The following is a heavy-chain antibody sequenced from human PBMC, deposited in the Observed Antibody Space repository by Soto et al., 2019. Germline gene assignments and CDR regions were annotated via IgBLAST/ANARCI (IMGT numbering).Heavy chain of an antibody. J-gene: IGHJ4*02. D-gene: IGHD2-2*01. CDR1: GGSISSGGYY. CDR3: ASSRPWPYYFDY. Sequence: TLALTCTVSGGSISSGGYYWSWIRQHPGKGLEWIGHIYYSGSTYYNPSLKSRVTISVDTSKNQFSLKLSSVTAADTAVYYCASSRPWPYYFDYWGQGTLVTVSS. V-gene: IGHV4-31*03. CDR2: IYYSGST.